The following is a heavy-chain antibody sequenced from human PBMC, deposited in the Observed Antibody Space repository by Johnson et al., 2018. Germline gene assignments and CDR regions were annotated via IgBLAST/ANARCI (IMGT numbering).Heavy chain of an antibody. CDR2: ISGNSVKI. Sequence: VQLVESGGGLVQHGRSLRLSCVASGFTFEDYAMHWFRQVPGKGLEWVSGISGNSVKIGYADFVKGRFTIPRDNAKNTLYLQMDNLKAEDTALYYCAKDMVRGVYYYYYYMDVWGKGTTVTVSS. V-gene: IGHV3-9*01. CDR1: GFTFEDYA. CDR3: AKDMVRGVYYYYYYMDV. J-gene: IGHJ6*03. D-gene: IGHD3-10*01.